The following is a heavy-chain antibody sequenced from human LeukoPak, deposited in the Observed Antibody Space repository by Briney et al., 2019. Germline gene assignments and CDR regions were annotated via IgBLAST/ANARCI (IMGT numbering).Heavy chain of an antibody. J-gene: IGHJ3*02. V-gene: IGHV3-23*01. Sequence: GGSLRLSCAASGFTFSSYAMSWVRQAPGKGLEWVSAISGSGGSTYYADSVKGRFTISRDNSKNTLYLQMNSLRAEDTAVYYCAKDRLELGQRDDVFDIWGQGTMVTVSS. D-gene: IGHD1-7*01. CDR3: AKDRLELGQRDDVFDI. CDR2: ISGSGGST. CDR1: GFTFSSYA.